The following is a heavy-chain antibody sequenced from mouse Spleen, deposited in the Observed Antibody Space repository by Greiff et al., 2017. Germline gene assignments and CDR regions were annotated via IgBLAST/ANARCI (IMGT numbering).Heavy chain of an antibody. J-gene: IGHJ4*01. Sequence: VKLMESGAELVRPGTSVKVSCKASGYAFTNYLIEWVKQRPGQGLEWIGVINPGSGGTNYNEKFKGKATLTADKSSSTAYMQLSSLTSEDTAVYYCARSNYYDGGSYYAMDYWGQGTSVTVSS. CDR2: INPGSGGT. CDR3: ARSNYYDGGSYYAMDY. V-gene: IGHV1-54*01. D-gene: IGHD1-1*02. CDR1: GYAFTNYL.